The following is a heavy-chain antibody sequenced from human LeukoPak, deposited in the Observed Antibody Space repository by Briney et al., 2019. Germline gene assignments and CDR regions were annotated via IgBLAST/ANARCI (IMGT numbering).Heavy chain of an antibody. Sequence: ARSLRLSCAASGFTFSSYGMHWVRQAPGKGLQWVAVISYDGSNKYYADSVKGRFTISRDNSKNTLYLQMNSLRAEDTAVYYCAKDLGGSLFDYWGQGTLVIVSS. J-gene: IGHJ4*02. CDR3: AKDLGGSLFDY. CDR1: GFTFSSYG. V-gene: IGHV3-30*18. CDR2: ISYDGSNK. D-gene: IGHD1-26*01.